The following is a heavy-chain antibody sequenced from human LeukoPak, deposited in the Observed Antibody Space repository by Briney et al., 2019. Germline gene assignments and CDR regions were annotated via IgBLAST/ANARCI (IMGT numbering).Heavy chain of an antibody. J-gene: IGHJ4*02. CDR1: GFTFSSYA. D-gene: IGHD4-17*01. CDR3: AKGVDYGRPGYFDY. CDR2: ISGSGGST. Sequence: GGSLRLSCAASGFTFSSYAMSWVRQAPGKGLEWVSGISGSGGSTYYADSVKGRFTISRDNSKNTLYLQMNSLRAEGTAVYYCAKGVDYGRPGYFDYWGQGTLVTVSS. V-gene: IGHV3-23*01.